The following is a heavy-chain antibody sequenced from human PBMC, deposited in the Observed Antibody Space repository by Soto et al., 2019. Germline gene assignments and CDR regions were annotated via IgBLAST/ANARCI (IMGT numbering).Heavy chain of an antibody. Sequence: QVQLVQSGAEVKKPGASVKVSCKASGYTFTSYYMHWVRQAPGQGLEWMGIINPSGGSTSYAQKCQGRVTMTRDTSTSTVYMELSSLRSEDTAVYYCARVSRVVVAATPERVFDYWGQGTLVTVSS. CDR1: GYTFTSYY. CDR3: ARVSRVVVAATPERVFDY. D-gene: IGHD2-15*01. V-gene: IGHV1-46*03. CDR2: INPSGGST. J-gene: IGHJ4*02.